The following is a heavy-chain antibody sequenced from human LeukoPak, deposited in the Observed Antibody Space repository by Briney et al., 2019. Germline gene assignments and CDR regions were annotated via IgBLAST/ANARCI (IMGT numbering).Heavy chain of an antibody. CDR2: INSDGSTT. D-gene: IGHD1-26*01. V-gene: IGHV3-74*01. Sequence: GGSLRLSCAASGFTFSSSWMHWVRQAPGKGLVWVSRINSDGSTTTYADSVKGRFTISRDNAKNTLYLQVNSLRADDTAVYYCARAVGGSSDYWGQGTLVTVSS. J-gene: IGHJ4*02. CDR3: ARAVGGSSDY. CDR1: GFTFSSSW.